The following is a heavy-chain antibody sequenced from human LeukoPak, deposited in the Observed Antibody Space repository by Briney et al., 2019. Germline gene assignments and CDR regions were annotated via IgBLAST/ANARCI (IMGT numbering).Heavy chain of an antibody. D-gene: IGHD4-11*01. CDR1: GGSISSYY. V-gene: IGHV4-59*01. CDR3: ARGESVTTPYSWFDP. Sequence: SETLSLTCTVSGGSISSYYWSWIRQPPGKGLEWIGYIYYSGSTNYNPSLRSRVTISVDTSKNQFFLKLSSVTAADTAVYYCARGESVTTPYSWFDPWGQGTLVTVSS. J-gene: IGHJ5*02. CDR2: IYYSGST.